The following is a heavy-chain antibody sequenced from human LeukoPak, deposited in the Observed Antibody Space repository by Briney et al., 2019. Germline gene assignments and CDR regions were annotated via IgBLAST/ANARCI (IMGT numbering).Heavy chain of an antibody. Sequence: GGSLRLSCAASGFTFSSYSMNWVRQAPGKGLEWVSSISSSSSYIYYADSVKGRFTISRDNAKNSLYLQMNSLRAEDTAVCYCASCRDGYNSNYWGQGTLVTVSS. CDR1: GFTFSSYS. D-gene: IGHD5-24*01. V-gene: IGHV3-21*01. CDR2: ISSSSSYI. CDR3: ASCRDGYNSNY. J-gene: IGHJ4*02.